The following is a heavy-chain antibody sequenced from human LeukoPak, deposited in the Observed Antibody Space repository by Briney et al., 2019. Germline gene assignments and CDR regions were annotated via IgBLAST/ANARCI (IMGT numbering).Heavy chain of an antibody. J-gene: IGHJ4*02. CDR2: ISGSGGST. Sequence: PGGSLRLSCAASGFTFSDYGMSWVRQAPGKGLEWVSAISGSGGSTYYADSVKGRFTISRDNSKNTLYLQMNSLRAEDTAVYYCAKDRATTLHFDYWGQGTLVTVSS. CDR1: GFTFSDYG. CDR3: AKDRATTLHFDY. D-gene: IGHD5-12*01. V-gene: IGHV3-23*01.